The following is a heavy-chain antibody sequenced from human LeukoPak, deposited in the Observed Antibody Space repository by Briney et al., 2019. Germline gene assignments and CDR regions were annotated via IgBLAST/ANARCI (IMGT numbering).Heavy chain of an antibody. Sequence: PGGSLRLSCAASDFIVNNYAMSWVRQAPGKGLEWVSAISGSGDSTYYADSVKGRFTISRDNSKNTLFLQMNGLRAEDTAVYYCAKKHPISPMVGTTLDSWGQGTLVTVSS. CDR3: AKKHPISPMVGTTLDS. V-gene: IGHV3-23*01. CDR1: DFIVNNYA. CDR2: ISGSGDST. J-gene: IGHJ4*02. D-gene: IGHD1-26*01.